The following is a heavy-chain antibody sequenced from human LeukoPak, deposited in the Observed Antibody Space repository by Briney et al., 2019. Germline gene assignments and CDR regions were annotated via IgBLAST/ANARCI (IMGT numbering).Heavy chain of an antibody. CDR3: AKDLRGILDY. Sequence: LPGGSLRLSCAASGFTFTTYWMHWVRQAPGKGLEWVSAISGSGGSTYYADSVKGRFTISRDNSKNTLYLQMNSLRAEDTAVYYCAKDLRGILDYWGQGTLVTVSS. CDR1: GFTFTTYW. CDR2: ISGSGGST. V-gene: IGHV3-23*01. J-gene: IGHJ4*02. D-gene: IGHD2-15*01.